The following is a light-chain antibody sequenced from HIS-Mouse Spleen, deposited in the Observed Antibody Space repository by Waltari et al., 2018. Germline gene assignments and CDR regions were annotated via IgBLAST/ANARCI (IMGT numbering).Light chain of an antibody. V-gene: IGLV3-1*01. CDR1: TLGDTS. CDR3: QAWDSSTYYV. CDR2: QAS. J-gene: IGLJ1*01. Sequence: SYELTQPPSVSVSPGQTASITCPGDTLGDTSACWSQQTPGQSPLLVIYQASKRPSGIPERFSGSNSGNTATLTISGTQAMDEADYYCQAWDSSTYYVFGTGTKVTVL.